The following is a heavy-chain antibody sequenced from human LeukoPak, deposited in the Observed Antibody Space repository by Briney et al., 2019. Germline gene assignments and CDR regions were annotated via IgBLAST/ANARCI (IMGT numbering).Heavy chain of an antibody. J-gene: IGHJ4*02. V-gene: IGHV4-59*01. CDR3: ARFGVGSSWYWGLDY. Sequence: SETLSLTCTVSGGSISYYYWSWIRQPPGKGLEWIGDIYYSGSTNYNPSLKSRVTISADTSKNQFSLKLSSVTAADTAVYYCARFGVGSSWYWGLDYWGQGTLVTVSS. CDR1: GGSISYYY. D-gene: IGHD6-13*01. CDR2: IYYSGST.